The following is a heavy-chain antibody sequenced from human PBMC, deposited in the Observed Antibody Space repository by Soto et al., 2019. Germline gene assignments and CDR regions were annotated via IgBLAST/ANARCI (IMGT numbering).Heavy chain of an antibody. CDR2: ISYDGSNK. Sequence: VQLVESGGGVVQPGRSLRLSCAASGFTFSRYVMHWVRQAPGKGLEWAALISYDGSNKQYADSVKGRFTISRDNSKNTLYLQVNSLRSEDTAVYYCARETPGWNPFDYWGQGTLVTVSS. CDR1: GFTFSRYV. J-gene: IGHJ4*02. V-gene: IGHV3-30*03. CDR3: ARETPGWNPFDY. D-gene: IGHD1-1*01.